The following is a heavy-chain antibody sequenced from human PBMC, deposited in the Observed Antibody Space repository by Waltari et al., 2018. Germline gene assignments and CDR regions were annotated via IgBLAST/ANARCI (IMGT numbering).Heavy chain of an antibody. CDR1: GFVFRSFD. Sequence: EVKLVESGGGLVQPGGSLRLSCEASGFVFRSFDMTWVRQATGKGLEWIAHIRNSGATIYYADAVKGRFSISRDNAKESLFLQMNSLRAEDTAVYYCARHGIRLGLYYFDYWGQGALVTVSS. V-gene: IGHV3-48*03. J-gene: IGHJ4*02. CDR3: ARHGIRLGLYYFDY. D-gene: IGHD3-9*01. CDR2: IRNSGATI.